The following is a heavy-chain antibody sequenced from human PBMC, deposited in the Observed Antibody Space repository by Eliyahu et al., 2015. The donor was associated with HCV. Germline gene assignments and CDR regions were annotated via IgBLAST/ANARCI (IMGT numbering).Heavy chain of an antibody. CDR3: AKDIGSEGAAAVG. V-gene: IGHV3-9*01. Sequence: VKGRFTISRDNAKNSLYLQMNSLRAEDTALYYCAKDIGSEGAAAVGWGQGTLVTVSS. D-gene: IGHD6-13*01. J-gene: IGHJ4*02.